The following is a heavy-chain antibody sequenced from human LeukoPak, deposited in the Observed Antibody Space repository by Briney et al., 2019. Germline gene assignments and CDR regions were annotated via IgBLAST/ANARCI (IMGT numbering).Heavy chain of an antibody. V-gene: IGHV4-61*01. CDR3: ARLDGAYDSLYFDY. CDR2: IYYSGST. CDR1: GCSVNSSSYY. J-gene: IGHJ4*02. D-gene: IGHD5-12*01. Sequence: SETLSLTCTVSGCSVNSSSYYWSWIRQAPGKGLEWIGYIYYSGSTNYSPSLKSRVTISLDTTKNQFSLRLSSVTAADTAVYYCARLDGAYDSLYFDYWGQGSLVTVSS.